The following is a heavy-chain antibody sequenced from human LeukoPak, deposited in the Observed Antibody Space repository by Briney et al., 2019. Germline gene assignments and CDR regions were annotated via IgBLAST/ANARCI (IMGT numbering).Heavy chain of an antibody. J-gene: IGHJ4*02. Sequence: QASETLSLTSAVSGGSISSGGSSWSWIRQPPGEGLEWIGNIYHSGSTYHNPSLKSRVTISVDRSKNQFFLKLRSVTAADTAVYYCARQRLGGFDYWGQGTLVTVSS. V-gene: IGHV4-30-2*01. D-gene: IGHD6-25*01. CDR3: ARQRLGGFDY. CDR1: GGSISSGGSS. CDR2: IYHSGST.